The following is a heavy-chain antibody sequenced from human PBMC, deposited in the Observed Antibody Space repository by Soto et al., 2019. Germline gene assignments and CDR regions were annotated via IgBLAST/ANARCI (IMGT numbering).Heavy chain of an antibody. D-gene: IGHD4-17*01. J-gene: IGHJ1*01. CDR2: INPNRGGT. CDR1: GYTFTGYY. Sequence: QVQLVQSGAEVKKPGASVKVSCKASGYTFTGYYMHWVRQAPGQGLEWMGWINPNRGGTNYAQKFQGWVTMTRDTSISTAYMELSRLGSDDTAVYYCARDLIGIMPTVTPGLLQHWGQGTLVTVSS. V-gene: IGHV1-2*04. CDR3: ARDLIGIMPTVTPGLLQH.